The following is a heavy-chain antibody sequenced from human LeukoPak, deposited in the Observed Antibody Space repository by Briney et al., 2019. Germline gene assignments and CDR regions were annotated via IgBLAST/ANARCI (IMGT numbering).Heavy chain of an antibody. D-gene: IGHD3-3*02. CDR1: GFTFSSYA. Sequence: PGGSLRLSCAASGFTFSSYAMSWFRQAPARGLEWVSSLRGDGDAFYADSVKGRFTLSRDESRNTVYLQMNNLRVEDTAVYFCAKASWVSCADAVLWGQGTLVTVSS. J-gene: IGHJ4*02. CDR3: AKASWVSCADAVL. CDR2: LRGDGDA. V-gene: IGHV3-23*01.